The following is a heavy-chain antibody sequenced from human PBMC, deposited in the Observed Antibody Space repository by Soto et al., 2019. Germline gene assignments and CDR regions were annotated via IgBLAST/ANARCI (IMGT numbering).Heavy chain of an antibody. CDR1: GFIFSNYN. V-gene: IGHV3-21*02. CDR2: ISGSSIYI. CDR3: AREGALKPFSS. Sequence: VQLVESGGGLVKPGGSLTLSCAASGFIFSNYNMNWVRQAPGKGLEWVSHISGSSIYIHYADSVRGRFTISRDNAKNSVYLQMDSLRVEDTAVYYCAREGALKPFSSWGQGALVTVSS. J-gene: IGHJ5*02.